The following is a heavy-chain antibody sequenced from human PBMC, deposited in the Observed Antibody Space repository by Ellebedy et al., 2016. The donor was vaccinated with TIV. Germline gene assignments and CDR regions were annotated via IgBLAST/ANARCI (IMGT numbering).Heavy chain of an antibody. CDR2: IYVTGST. CDR1: GGSHSTDY. V-gene: IGHV4-4*07. CDR3: ARVLRRPNGTFDI. D-gene: IGHD1-26*01. Sequence: MPSETLSLTCTVSGGSHSTDYWHWIRQPAGKRLEWIGRIYVTGSTNYNPSLKSRVTMSVDRSKNQLSLRLISVTAADTAVYYFARVLRRPNGTFDIWGQGTMVTVSS. J-gene: IGHJ3*02.